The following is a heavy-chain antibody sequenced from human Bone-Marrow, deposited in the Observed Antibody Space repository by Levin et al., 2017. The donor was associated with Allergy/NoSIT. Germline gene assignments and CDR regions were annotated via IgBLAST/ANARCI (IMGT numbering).Heavy chain of an antibody. CDR1: GYSISSGYY. CDR2: IYHSGST. CDR3: ARGFITAADNGTGAYYFDY. Sequence: SQTLSLTCAVSGYSISSGYYWGWIRQPPGKGLEWIGSIYHSGSTYYNPSLKSRVTISVDTSKNQFSLKLSSVTAADTAVYYCARGFITAADNGTGAYYFDYWGQGTLVTVSS. J-gene: IGHJ4*02. D-gene: IGHD6-13*01. V-gene: IGHV4-38-2*01.